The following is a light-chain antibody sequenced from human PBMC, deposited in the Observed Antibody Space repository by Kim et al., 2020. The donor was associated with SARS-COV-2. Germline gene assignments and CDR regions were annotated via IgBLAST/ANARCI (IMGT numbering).Light chain of an antibody. CDR1: SSNIGSNA. V-gene: IGLV1-44*01. J-gene: IGLJ1*01. CDR2: RND. CDR3: AAWDDSLNGYV. Sequence: ELTQPPSGSGTPGQRVTISCSGGSSNIGSNAVSWYQQLPGTAPKLLIYRNDQRPSGVPDRFSGSKSGTSASLAISGLQSEDEADYYCAAWDDSLNGYVFGTGTRSPS.